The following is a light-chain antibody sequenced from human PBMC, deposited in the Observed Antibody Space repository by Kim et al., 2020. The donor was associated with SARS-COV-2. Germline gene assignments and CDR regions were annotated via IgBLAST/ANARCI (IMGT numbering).Light chain of an antibody. V-gene: IGLV1-47*01. J-gene: IGLJ3*02. CDR2: RNN. CDR1: SCNVGSNY. CDR3: AAWDDSRSGWV. Sequence: GQRVTISWSGSSCNVGSNYVDWQQQLPGTEAKVLMYRNNMRRSGGPDRGSGAKSGTSAALAISDVRYEDEDDYYCAAWDDSRSGWVFGGGTKLTVL.